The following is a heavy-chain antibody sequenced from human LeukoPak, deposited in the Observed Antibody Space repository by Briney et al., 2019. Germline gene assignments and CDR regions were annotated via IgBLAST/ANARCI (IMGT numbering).Heavy chain of an antibody. CDR2: ISSSGSSI. Sequence: GGSLRHARAASGFTFSSYEMNWVRQAPGKGLEWVSYISSSGSSIYYADSVKGRFTISRDNAKNSLYLQMNSLRAEDTAVYYCARDSKRPYYFYGMDVWGPGTNVTVSS. CDR1: GFTFSSYE. D-gene: IGHD6-6*01. V-gene: IGHV3-48*03. J-gene: IGHJ6*02. CDR3: ARDSKRPYYFYGMDV.